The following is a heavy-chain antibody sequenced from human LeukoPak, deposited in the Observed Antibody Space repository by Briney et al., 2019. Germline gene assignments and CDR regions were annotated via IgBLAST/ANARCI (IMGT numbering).Heavy chain of an antibody. J-gene: IGHJ4*02. CDR2: ISYDGTDK. CDR3: ARDRLGAEYDY. D-gene: IGHD3-16*01. CDR1: GFAFSTST. V-gene: IGHV3-30-3*01. Sequence: GGSLRLSCTASGFAFSTSTMHWVRQAPGKGLEWVALISYDGTDKFYADSVKGRFSISRDNAKKSLYLQMNSLRAEDTAVYYCARDRLGAEYDYWGQGTLVSVSS.